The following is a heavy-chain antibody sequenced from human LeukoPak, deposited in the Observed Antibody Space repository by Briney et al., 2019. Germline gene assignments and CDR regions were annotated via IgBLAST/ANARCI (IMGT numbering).Heavy chain of an antibody. CDR1: GFTFSSYS. Sequence: GGSLRLSCAASGFTFSSYSMNWVRQAPGKGLEWVSSISSSSSYIYYADSVKGRFTISRDNAKNSLYLQMNSLRADDTAVYYCARSHGGNSGWFDPWGQGTLVTVSS. J-gene: IGHJ5*02. V-gene: IGHV3-21*01. D-gene: IGHD4-23*01. CDR2: ISSSSSYI. CDR3: ARSHGGNSGWFDP.